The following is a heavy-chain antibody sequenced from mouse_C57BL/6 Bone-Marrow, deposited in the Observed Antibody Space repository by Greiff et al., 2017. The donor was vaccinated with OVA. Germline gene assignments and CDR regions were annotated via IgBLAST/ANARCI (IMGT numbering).Heavy chain of an antibody. D-gene: IGHD1-3*01. CDR1: GYTFTSYW. CDR2: IDPSDSYT. CDR3: AKKVLRDYYAMDY. V-gene: IGHV1-59*01. Sequence: QVQLQQPGAELVRPGTSVKLSCKASGYTFTSYWMHWVKQRPGQGLEWIGVIDPSDSYTNYNQKFKGKATLTVHTSSSTAYMQLSSLTSEDSAVYYCAKKVLRDYYAMDYWGQGTSVTVSS. J-gene: IGHJ4*01.